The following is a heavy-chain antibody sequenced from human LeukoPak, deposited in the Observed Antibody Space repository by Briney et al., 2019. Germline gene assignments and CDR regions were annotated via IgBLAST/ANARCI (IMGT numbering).Heavy chain of an antibody. J-gene: IGHJ6*03. CDR3: AKGPAGYCSSTSCYMDV. V-gene: IGHV3-9*01. CDR2: ISWNSGSI. Sequence: PGGSLRLSCAASGFTVSSNYMSWVRQAPGKGLEWVSVISWNSGSIGYADSVKGRFTISRDNAKNSLYLQMNSLRAEDRALYYCAKGPAGYCSSTSCYMDVWGKGTTVTVSS. D-gene: IGHD2-2*01. CDR1: GFTVSSNY.